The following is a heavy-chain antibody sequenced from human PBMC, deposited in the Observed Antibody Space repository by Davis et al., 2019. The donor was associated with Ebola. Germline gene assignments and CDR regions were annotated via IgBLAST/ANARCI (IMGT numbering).Heavy chain of an antibody. CDR3: ARTRSYYYYGMDV. CDR2: INHSGST. Sequence: PGGSLRLSCAVYGGSFSGYYWSWIRQHPGKGLEWIGEINHSGSTNYNPSLKSRVTISVDTSKNQFSLKLSSVTAADTAVYYCARTRSYYYYGMDVWGQGTTVTVSS. CDR1: GGSFSGYY. J-gene: IGHJ6*02. V-gene: IGHV4-34*01.